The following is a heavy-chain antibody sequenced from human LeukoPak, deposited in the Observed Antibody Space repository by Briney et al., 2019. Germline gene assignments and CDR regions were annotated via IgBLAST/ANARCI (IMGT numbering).Heavy chain of an antibody. D-gene: IGHD2-21*01. Sequence: PGGSLRLSCAASGFTFSSYGMHWVRQAPGKGLEWVAVISYDGSNKYYADSVKGRFTISRDNSKNTLYLQMNSLRAEDTALYYCALTDWATYDPWGQGTLVTVSS. CDR1: GFTFSSYG. CDR3: ALTDWATYDP. V-gene: IGHV3-30*03. CDR2: ISYDGSNK. J-gene: IGHJ5*02.